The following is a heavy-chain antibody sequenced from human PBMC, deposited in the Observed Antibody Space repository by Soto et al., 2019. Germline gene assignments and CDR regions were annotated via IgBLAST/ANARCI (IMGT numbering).Heavy chain of an antibody. CDR3: AKDVWYSSSYIDY. CDR2: ISYDGSNK. V-gene: IGHV3-30*18. D-gene: IGHD6-6*01. CDR1: GFTFSSYG. J-gene: IGHJ4*02. Sequence: GGSLRLSCAASGFTFSSYGMHWVRQAPGKGLEWVAVISYDGSNKYYADSVKDRFTISRDNSKNTLYLQMNSLRAEDTAVYYCAKDVWYSSSYIDYWGQGTLVTVSS.